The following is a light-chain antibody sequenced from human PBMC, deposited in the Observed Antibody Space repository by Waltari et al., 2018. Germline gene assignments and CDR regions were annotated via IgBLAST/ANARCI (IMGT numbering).Light chain of an antibody. CDR1: SDDIGHFYY. V-gene: IGLV2-14*03. J-gene: IGLJ2*01. Sequence: QSALTQPASVSGSPGQSITISCTGTSDDIGHFYYVSWYQQRPGTAPKLIIYHVNKRPSGVSNRFSGSKSGNTASLTISGLQAEDGADYYCSSYTSVTTFVVFGGGTKLTVL. CDR3: SSYTSVTTFVV. CDR2: HVN.